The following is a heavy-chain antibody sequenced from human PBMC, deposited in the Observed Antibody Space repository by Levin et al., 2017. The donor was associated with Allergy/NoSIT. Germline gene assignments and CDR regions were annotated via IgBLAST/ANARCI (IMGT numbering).Heavy chain of an antibody. CDR2: IYHSGST. Sequence: SQTLSLTCAVSGGSLSSNNWWNWVRQPPGKGLEWIGEIYHSGSTNYNPSLKSRVTMSVDKSKNQFSLKLNSVTAADTAVYYCARESPSEGGMDVWGQGTTVTVSS. J-gene: IGHJ6*02. CDR3: ARESPSEGGMDV. CDR1: GGSLSSNNW. V-gene: IGHV4-4*02.